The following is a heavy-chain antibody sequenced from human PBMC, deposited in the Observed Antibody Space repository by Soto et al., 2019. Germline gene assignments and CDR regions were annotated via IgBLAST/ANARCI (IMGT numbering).Heavy chain of an antibody. Sequence: QVQLQESGPGLVKPSGTLSLNCTVSGGSMSSRNWWSWVRQPPGKGLEWIGDIYHTGSINYSPSLTGRLTISVDKSKSQLSLKLTSVTAADTAVYYCARNSGYDPYGMDVWGQGTTVTVSS. CDR3: ARNSGYDPYGMDV. CDR2: IYHTGSI. J-gene: IGHJ6*02. V-gene: IGHV4-4*02. CDR1: GGSMSSRNW. D-gene: IGHD5-12*01.